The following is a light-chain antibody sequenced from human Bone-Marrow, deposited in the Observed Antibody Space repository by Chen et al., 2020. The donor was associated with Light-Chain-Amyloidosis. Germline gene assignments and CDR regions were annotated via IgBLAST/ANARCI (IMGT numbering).Light chain of an antibody. CDR2: EVT. CDR1: SSDVGGDNH. Sequence: QSALTQPAPVSGSPGQSITISCTGTSSDVGGDNHVSWYQQHPDKAPKLMIYEVTNRPSWVPARFSGSKSDNTASLTISGLQTEGEAEYFCSSYTITNTLVVGSGTRVTVL. CDR3: SSYTITNTLV. V-gene: IGLV2-14*01. J-gene: IGLJ1*01.